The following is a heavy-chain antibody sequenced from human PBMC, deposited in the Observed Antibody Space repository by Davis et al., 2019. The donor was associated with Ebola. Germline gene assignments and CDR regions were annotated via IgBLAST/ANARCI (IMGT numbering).Heavy chain of an antibody. CDR1: GASISSDDYY. V-gene: IGHV4-31*03. CDR3: ASWGREGY. Sequence: MPSETLSLTCTVSGASISSDDYYWTWIRQHPGKGLEWIGYISYGGSTYYNPSLKSRVTISVDTSKNQFPLKLSSVTAADTAVYYCASWGREGYWGQGTLVTVSS. CDR2: ISYGGST. D-gene: IGHD3-16*01. J-gene: IGHJ4*02.